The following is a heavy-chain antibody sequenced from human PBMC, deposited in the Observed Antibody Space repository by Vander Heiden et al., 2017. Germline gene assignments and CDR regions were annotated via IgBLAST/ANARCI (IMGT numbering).Heavy chain of an antibody. CDR3: ARVRSGYSLGAFDI. J-gene: IGHJ3*02. CDR1: GFTFGSEG. V-gene: IGHV3-33*01. Sequence: QVQLVESGGGVVQPGRSLRLACAATGFTFGSEGMHWVRQAPGKGLEWVAVIWYDGSNKYYADSVKGRFTISRDNSKNTLYLQMNSLRAEDTAVYYCARVRSGYSLGAFDIWGQGTMVTVSS. CDR2: IWYDGSNK. D-gene: IGHD5-12*01.